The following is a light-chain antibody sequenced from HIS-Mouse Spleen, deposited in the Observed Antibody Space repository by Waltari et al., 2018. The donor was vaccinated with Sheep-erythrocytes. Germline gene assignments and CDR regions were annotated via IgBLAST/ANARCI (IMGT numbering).Light chain of an antibody. CDR3: CSYAGSSTWV. CDR1: SSDVGRYNL. V-gene: IGLV2-23*01. J-gene: IGLJ3*02. Sequence: QSALTQPASVSGSPGQSITISCTGTSSDVGRYNLVSWYQQHPGTAPKLWIYEDSKRPSGVSNRFSGSKSGNTASLPISGIQAEDEADYYCCSYAGSSTWVFGGGTKLTVL. CDR2: EDS.